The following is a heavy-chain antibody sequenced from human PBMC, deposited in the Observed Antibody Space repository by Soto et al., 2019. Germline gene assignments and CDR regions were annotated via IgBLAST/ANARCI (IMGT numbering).Heavy chain of an antibody. CDR1: GGMFSDYT. Sequence: QVQLVQSGAVVKKPGSSVTVSCKASGGMFSDYTISWVRQAPGQGLAWMGGIIPIFGGPHYAQKFQGRVTITADKPTSAVYLELRDLTSEDTAVYYCGKKGGGASIDFWRANWFDPWGQGTLVTVSS. CDR2: IIPIFGGP. J-gene: IGHJ5*02. V-gene: IGHV1-69*06. D-gene: IGHD3-3*01. CDR3: GKKGGGASIDFWRANWFDP.